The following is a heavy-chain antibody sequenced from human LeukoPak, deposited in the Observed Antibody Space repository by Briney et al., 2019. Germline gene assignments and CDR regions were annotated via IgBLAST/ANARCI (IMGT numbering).Heavy chain of an antibody. J-gene: IGHJ4*02. CDR3: ARIPLASSGWFLTYYFDY. CDR1: GGSISSSSYY. Sequence: PSETLSLTCTVSGGSISSSSYYWGWIRQPPGKGLEWIGSIYYSGSTYYNPSLKSRVTISVDTSKNQFSLKLSSVTAADTAVYYCARIPLASSGWFLTYYFDYWGQGTLVTVSS. D-gene: IGHD6-19*01. V-gene: IGHV4-39*01. CDR2: IYYSGST.